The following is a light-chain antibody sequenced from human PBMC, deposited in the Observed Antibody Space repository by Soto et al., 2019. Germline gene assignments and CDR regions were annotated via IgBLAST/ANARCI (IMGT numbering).Light chain of an antibody. Sequence: EILLTQSPGTLSLSPGERATLSCRASQSVSSSYLAWYQQKPGQDPRLLIYGASSRATGIPDRFSGSGSGTDFTLTISRLEPEDFAGYCCQQYGSSPCTFGQGTKVEIK. CDR3: QQYGSSPCT. V-gene: IGKV3-20*01. CDR2: GAS. J-gene: IGKJ1*01. CDR1: QSVSSSY.